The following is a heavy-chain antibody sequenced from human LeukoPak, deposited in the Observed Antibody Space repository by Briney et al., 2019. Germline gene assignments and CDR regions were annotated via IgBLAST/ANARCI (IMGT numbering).Heavy chain of an antibody. Sequence: PGGSLRLSCAASEFTFSSYGMHWVRQAPGKGLEWVAFIRYDGSNKYYADSVKGRFTISRDNSKNTLYLQMNSLRAEDTAVYYCAKALRIMIFGVVPPFDPWGQGTLVTVSS. CDR1: EFTFSSYG. CDR3: AKALRIMIFGVVPPFDP. D-gene: IGHD3-3*01. CDR2: IRYDGSNK. V-gene: IGHV3-30*02. J-gene: IGHJ5*02.